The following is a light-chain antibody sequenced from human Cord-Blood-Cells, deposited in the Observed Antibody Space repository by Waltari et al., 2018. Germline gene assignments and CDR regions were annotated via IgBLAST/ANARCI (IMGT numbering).Light chain of an antibody. V-gene: IGLV2-23*01. Sequence: QYALTHPASVSGSPGQSITIPCTGTSIDVGSYNLVSWYQQHPSKAPKLMIYEGSKRPSGVSNLFSGSKSGNTASLTISGLQAEDEADYYCCSYAGSSTWVFGGGTKLTVL. CDR2: EGS. CDR3: CSYAGSSTWV. CDR1: SIDVGSYNL. J-gene: IGLJ3*02.